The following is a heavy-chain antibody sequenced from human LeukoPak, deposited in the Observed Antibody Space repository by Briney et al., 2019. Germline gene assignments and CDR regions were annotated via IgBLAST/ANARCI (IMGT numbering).Heavy chain of an antibody. J-gene: IGHJ4*02. V-gene: IGHV4-34*01. D-gene: IGHD2-2*01. Sequence: PSETLSLTCAVYGGSFSGYYWSWIRQPPGKGLEWIGEINHSGSTNYNPSLKSRVTISVDTSKNQFSLKLSSVTAADTAVYYCARHEKVPAAIDSGPYYFDYWGQGTLVTVSS. CDR2: INHSGST. CDR1: GGSFSGYY. CDR3: ARHEKVPAAIDSGPYYFDY.